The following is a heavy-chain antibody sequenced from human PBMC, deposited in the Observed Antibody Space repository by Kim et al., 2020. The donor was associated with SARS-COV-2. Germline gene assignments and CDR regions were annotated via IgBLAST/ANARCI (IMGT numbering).Heavy chain of an antibody. CDR3: ARGRITMVRGVIKGLYFQH. D-gene: IGHD3-10*01. CDR2: IYYSGST. Sequence: SETLSLTCTVSGGSISSYYWSWIRQPPGKGLEWIGYIYYSGSTNYNPSLKSRVTISVDTSKNQFSLKLSSLTAADTAVYYCARGRITMVRGVIKGLYFQHWGQGTLVTVSS. J-gene: IGHJ1*01. V-gene: IGHV4-59*01. CDR1: GGSISSYY.